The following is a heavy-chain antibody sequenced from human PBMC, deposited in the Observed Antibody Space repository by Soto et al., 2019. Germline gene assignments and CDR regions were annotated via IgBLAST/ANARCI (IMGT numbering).Heavy chain of an antibody. Sequence: KPGGSLRLSCAASGFNFDSYSIHWVRQAPGKGLEWVSSISSSSSSYKYYVDSVKGRFTVSRDYAKNSAFLQMNSLRAEDTAVYYCARDPPKFYYASGSFDYWGQGTLVTVSS. CDR2: ISSSSSSYK. V-gene: IGHV3-21*01. D-gene: IGHD3-10*01. J-gene: IGHJ4*02. CDR1: GFNFDSYS. CDR3: ARDPPKFYYASGSFDY.